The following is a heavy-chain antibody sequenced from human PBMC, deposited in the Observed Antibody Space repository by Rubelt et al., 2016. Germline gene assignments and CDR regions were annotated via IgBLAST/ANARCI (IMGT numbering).Heavy chain of an antibody. CDR2: IYPFDSDT. J-gene: IGHJ4*02. Sequence: EVQLVQSGGELKKPGESLKISCRATGYDFSSYVIAWVRQMPGKGLEWMGIIYPFDSDTKYSPSFQGNVTISADKSISSAFLQWSSLEASDTALYYCARLADSGTDYFDYWGQGSLVTVSS. D-gene: IGHD6-13*01. V-gene: IGHV5-51*01. CDR3: ARLADSGTDYFDY. CDR1: GYDFSSYV.